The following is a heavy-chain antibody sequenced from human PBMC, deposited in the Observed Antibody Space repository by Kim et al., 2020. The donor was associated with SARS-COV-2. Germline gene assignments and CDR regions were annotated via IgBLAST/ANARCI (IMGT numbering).Heavy chain of an antibody. D-gene: IGHD3-10*01. CDR1: GGSISSSSYY. Sequence: SETLSLTCTVSGGSISSSSYYWGWIRQPPGKGLEWIGSIYYSGSTYYNPSLKSRVTISVDTSKNQFSLKLSSVTAADTAVYYCARHMGRNYYGSGSYLVGSDKTLFDYWGQGTLVTVSS. J-gene: IGHJ4*02. CDR3: ARHMGRNYYGSGSYLVGSDKTLFDY. V-gene: IGHV4-39*01. CDR2: IYYSGST.